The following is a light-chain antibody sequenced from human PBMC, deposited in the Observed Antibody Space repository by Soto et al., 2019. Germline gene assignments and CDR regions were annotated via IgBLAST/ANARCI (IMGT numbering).Light chain of an antibody. CDR2: RAS. Sequence: ERVMTQSPATLSVSPGERVTLSCRASQSVGTDLAWYQQKPGQAPRLLVYRASTRATGIPARFSGSVSDTEFTLNISSLQSEDFGVDYCHQYNTWPPITFGQGTRLEIK. CDR1: QSVGTD. J-gene: IGKJ5*01. V-gene: IGKV3-15*01. CDR3: HQYNTWPPIT.